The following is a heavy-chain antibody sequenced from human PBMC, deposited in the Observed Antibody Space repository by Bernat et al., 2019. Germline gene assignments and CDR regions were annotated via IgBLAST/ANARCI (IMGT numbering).Heavy chain of an antibody. V-gene: IGHV3-48*01. D-gene: IGHD1-26*01. J-gene: IGHJ4*02. CDR3: ARFRGSYPAFDY. Sequence: EVQLVESGGGLVQPGGSLRLSCAASEFTFSSHSMNWVRQAPGKGLEWVSSIGKSSSPIYYADSVKGRFTISRDNANNLLYLQMNFLRAEDTAVYYCARFRGSYPAFDYWGQGALVTVSS. CDR2: IGKSSSPI. CDR1: EFTFSSHS.